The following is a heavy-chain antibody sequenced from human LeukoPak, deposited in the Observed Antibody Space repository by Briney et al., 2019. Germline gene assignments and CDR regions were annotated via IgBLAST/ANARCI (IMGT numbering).Heavy chain of an antibody. J-gene: IGHJ6*03. CDR1: GYTFTGYY. CDR2: INPNSGGT. CDR3: ARDTHGVAAHPRSVHYYYYMDV. D-gene: IGHD6-6*01. V-gene: IGHV1-2*02. Sequence: EASVKVSCKASGYTFTGYYMHWVRQAPGQGLEWMGWINPNSGGTNYAQKFQGRVTMTRDTSISTAYMELSRLRSDDTAVYYCARDTHGVAAHPRSVHYYYYMDVWGKGTTDTVSS.